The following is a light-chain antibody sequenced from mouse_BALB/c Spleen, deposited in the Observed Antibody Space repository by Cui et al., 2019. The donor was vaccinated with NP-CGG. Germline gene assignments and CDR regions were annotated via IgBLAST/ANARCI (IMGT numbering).Light chain of an antibody. Sequence: QVVVTQESALTTSPGETVTLTCRTSTAAVTTTNYPNWVKAKPDHFFTGVIGGTKNRPPGVPARFSGSLIGDKAALTITGAQTEDEAIYFCALWYSNHWVFGGGTKLTVL. CDR2: GTK. V-gene: IGLV1*01. J-gene: IGLJ1*01. CDR3: ALWYSNHWV. CDR1: TAAVTTTNY.